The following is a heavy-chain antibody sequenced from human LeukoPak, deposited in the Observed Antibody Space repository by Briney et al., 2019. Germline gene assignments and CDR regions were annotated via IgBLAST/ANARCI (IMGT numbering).Heavy chain of an antibody. CDR1: GYTFTGYY. CDR2: INPNSGGT. Sequence: GASVKVSCKASGYTFTGYYMHWVRQAPGQGLEWMGWINPNSGGTNYAQKFQGRVTMTRDTSISTVYMELGRLRSDDTPVYYCARVGYYESSGYYEYWGQGTLVTVSS. V-gene: IGHV1-2*02. CDR3: ARVGYYESSGYYEY. J-gene: IGHJ4*02. D-gene: IGHD3-22*01.